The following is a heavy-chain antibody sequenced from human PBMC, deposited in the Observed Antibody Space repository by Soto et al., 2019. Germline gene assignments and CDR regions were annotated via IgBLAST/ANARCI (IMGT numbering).Heavy chain of an antibody. D-gene: IGHD6-19*01. J-gene: IGHJ4*02. CDR2: IYSGGST. V-gene: IGHV3-53*04. CDR3: ARGLRILSSGQAG. CDR1: GFTVSSNY. Sequence: GGSLRLSCAASGFTVSSNYMSWVRQAPGKGLEWVSVIYSGGSTYYADSVKGRFTISRHNSKNTLYLQMNSLRAEDTAVYYCARGLRILSSGQAGRGQGTLVTVSS.